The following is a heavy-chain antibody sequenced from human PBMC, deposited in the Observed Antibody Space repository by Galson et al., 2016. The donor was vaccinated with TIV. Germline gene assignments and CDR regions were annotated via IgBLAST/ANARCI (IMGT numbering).Heavy chain of an antibody. CDR3: ARSTARGACIDY. CDR2: IDWDDDK. CDR1: GFSLHTSGMR. J-gene: IGHJ4*02. V-gene: IGHV2-70*04. Sequence: PALVKPTQTHTLTCTFSGFSLHTSGMRVSWIRQPPGKALEWLARIDWDDDKFYSTSLKSRLTISKDTSKNQVVLRMMNLDPEDTATFFCARSTARGACIDYWGQGTLVTVSS. D-gene: IGHD3-10*01.